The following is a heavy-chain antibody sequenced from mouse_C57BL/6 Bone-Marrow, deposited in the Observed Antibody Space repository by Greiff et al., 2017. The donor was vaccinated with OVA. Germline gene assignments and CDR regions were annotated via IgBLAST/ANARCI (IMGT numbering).Heavy chain of an antibody. CDR3: AYDGYYGFDY. CDR2: IHPNSGST. D-gene: IGHD2-3*01. V-gene: IGHV1-64*01. CDR1: GYTFTSYW. Sequence: QVQLQQPGAELVKPGASVKLSCKASGYTFTSYWMHWVKQRPGQGLEWIGMIHPNSGSTNYNEKFKSKATLTADKSSSTAYMQLSSLTSEDSAVYYCAYDGYYGFDYWGQGTTLTVSS. J-gene: IGHJ2*01.